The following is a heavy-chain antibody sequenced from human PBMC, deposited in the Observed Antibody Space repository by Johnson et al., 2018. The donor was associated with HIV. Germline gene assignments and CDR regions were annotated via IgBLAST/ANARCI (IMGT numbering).Heavy chain of an antibody. CDR1: GFTFSSYG. CDR2: IRYDGTNK. D-gene: IGHD6-13*01. V-gene: IGHV3-30*02. CDR3: ANGRGSSWTPYDAFDI. Sequence: QVQLVESGGGVVQRGGSLRLSCVASGFTFSSYGMHWVRQAPGKGLEWVAFIRYDGTNKYYGDSVKGRFTISRDNAKNSLYLQMNSLRAEDTGLYYCANGRGSSWTPYDAFDIWGQGTMVTVSS. J-gene: IGHJ3*02.